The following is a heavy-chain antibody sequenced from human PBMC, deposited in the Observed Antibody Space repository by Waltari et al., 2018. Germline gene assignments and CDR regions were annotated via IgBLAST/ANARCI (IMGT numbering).Heavy chain of an antibody. J-gene: IGHJ4*02. V-gene: IGHV4-38-2*01. D-gene: IGHD7-27*01. CDR3: ARHEHGTGALYYFDC. CDR1: GYSISSGYY. Sequence: QVQLQESGPGLVKPSETLSLTCAVSGYSISSGYYWGWIRQPPGKGLEWIGSIYHSGSTYYNPSLKSRVTISVDTSKNQFSLKLSSVTAADTAVYYCARHEHGTGALYYFDCWGQGTLVTVSS. CDR2: IYHSGST.